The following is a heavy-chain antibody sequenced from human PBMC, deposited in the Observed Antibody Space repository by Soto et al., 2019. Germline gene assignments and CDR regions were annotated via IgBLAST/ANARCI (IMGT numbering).Heavy chain of an antibody. Sequence: QVQLVQSGAEVKKPGSSVKVSCKASGGTFSTFTISWVRQAPGQGLEWMGRIIPILGITNYAQKFQGRVTLTADKTPSTAYMELSSLTSEDTAVYYCARDLPIVVVPPARGLFDPWGQGTLVTVSS. D-gene: IGHD2-2*01. CDR2: IIPILGIT. J-gene: IGHJ5*02. V-gene: IGHV1-69*08. CDR1: GGTFSTFT. CDR3: ARDLPIVVVPPARGLFDP.